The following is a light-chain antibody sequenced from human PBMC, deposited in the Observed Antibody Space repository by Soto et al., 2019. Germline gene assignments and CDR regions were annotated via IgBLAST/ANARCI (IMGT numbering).Light chain of an antibody. CDR1: QSVSSGH. V-gene: IGKV3-20*01. CDR2: GVS. CDR3: QQYGSSPWT. J-gene: IGKJ1*01. Sequence: EIVLTQSPGSLSLSPWERSTLSCRASQSVSSGHLAWYQQKPGQAPRLLIYGVSSRATGIPDRFSGSGSGTDFALTISRLEPEDFAVYYCQQYGSSPWTFGQGTKVDIK.